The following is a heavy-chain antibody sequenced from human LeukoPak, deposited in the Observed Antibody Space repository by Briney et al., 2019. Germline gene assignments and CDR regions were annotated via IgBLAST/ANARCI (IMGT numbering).Heavy chain of an antibody. CDR2: IYYSGST. J-gene: IGHJ4*02. Sequence: SETLSLTCTVSGGSISSYYWSWIRQPPGKGLEWIGYIYYSGSTNYNPSLKSRVTISVDTSKNQFSPKLSSVTAADTAVYYCAREKRGEQWLDPSGYYFDYWGQGTLVTVSS. CDR3: AREKRGEQWLDPSGYYFDY. V-gene: IGHV4-59*01. CDR1: GGSISSYY. D-gene: IGHD6-19*01.